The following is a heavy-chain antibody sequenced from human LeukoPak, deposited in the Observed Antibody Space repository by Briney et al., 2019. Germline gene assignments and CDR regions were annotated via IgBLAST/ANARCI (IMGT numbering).Heavy chain of an antibody. D-gene: IGHD1-26*01. J-gene: IGHJ4*02. Sequence: PGRSLRLSCVASGFTFSSYGMHWVRQAPGKGLEWVAVISYDGSNKHYVDSVKGRFTISRDNSKNTVHLQMNSLRVEVTAVYYCAATKTFDYWGQGTLVTVSS. CDR3: AATKTFDY. CDR1: GFTFSSYG. V-gene: IGHV3-30*03. CDR2: ISYDGSNK.